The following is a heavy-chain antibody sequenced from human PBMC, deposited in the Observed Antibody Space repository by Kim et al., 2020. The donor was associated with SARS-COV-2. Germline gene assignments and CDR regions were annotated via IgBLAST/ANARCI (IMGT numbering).Heavy chain of an antibody. CDR1: GDSTSSYY. CDR3: ASHSGYDLIFDY. CDR2: IYYSGST. J-gene: IGHJ4*02. V-gene: IGHV4-59*08. D-gene: IGHD5-12*01. Sequence: SETLSLTCSVSGDSTSSYYWSWIRQPPGKGLEWIGYIYYSGSTNYNPSLKSRVTMSIDTSKNQLSLKLSSVTAADTAVYYCASHSGYDLIFDYWGQGTL.